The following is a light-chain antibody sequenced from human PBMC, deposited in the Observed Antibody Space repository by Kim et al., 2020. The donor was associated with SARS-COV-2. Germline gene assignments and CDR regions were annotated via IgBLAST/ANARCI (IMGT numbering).Light chain of an antibody. CDR3: SSYVRSNTVA. Sequence: QSVLTQPPSASGSPGQSVTISCTGTSSDVGGYNYVSWYQQHPGKAPKLMIYEVSKRPSGVPDRFSGSKSGNTASLTVSGLQAEDEADYYCSSYVRSNTVAFGGGTQLTVL. J-gene: IGLJ2*01. CDR1: SSDVGGYNY. V-gene: IGLV2-8*01. CDR2: EVS.